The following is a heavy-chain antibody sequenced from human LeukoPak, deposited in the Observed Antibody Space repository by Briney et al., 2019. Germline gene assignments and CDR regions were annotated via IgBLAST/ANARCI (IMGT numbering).Heavy chain of an antibody. V-gene: IGHV4-39*01. J-gene: IGHJ4*02. CDR3: ARVILILLYTAMVNYFDS. CDR2: IYYSGNT. D-gene: IGHD5-18*01. CDR1: GDSVTSSNYY. Sequence: SETLSLTCTVSGDSVTSSNYYWGWIRQPPGKGLDWIGTIYYSGNTYYNPSLKSRVTISVDTSKNQFSLKLSSVTAPYTAVYYCARVILILLYTAMVNYFDSWGQGPLVTVSS.